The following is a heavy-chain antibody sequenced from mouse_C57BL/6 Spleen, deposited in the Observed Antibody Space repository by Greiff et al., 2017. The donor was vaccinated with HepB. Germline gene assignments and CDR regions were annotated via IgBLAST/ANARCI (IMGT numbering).Heavy chain of an antibody. CDR2: IYPGSGST. Sequence: QVQLKQPGAELVKPGASVKMSCKASGYTFTSYWITWVKQRPGQGLEWIGDIYPGSGSTNYNEKFKSKATLTVDTSSSTAYMQLSSLTSEDSAVYYCARFRDYDGYYFDYWGQGTTLTVSS. J-gene: IGHJ2*01. V-gene: IGHV1-55*01. CDR1: GYTFTSYW. CDR3: ARFRDYDGYYFDY. D-gene: IGHD2-4*01.